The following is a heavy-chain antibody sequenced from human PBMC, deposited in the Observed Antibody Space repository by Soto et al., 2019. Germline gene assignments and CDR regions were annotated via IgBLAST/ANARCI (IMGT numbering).Heavy chain of an antibody. CDR3: AKDSNFWSGYYSGYYYMDV. CDR2: ISYDGSNK. CDR1: GFTFSSYG. J-gene: IGHJ6*03. D-gene: IGHD3-3*01. V-gene: IGHV3-30*18. Sequence: GGSLRLSCAASGFTFSSYGMHWVRQAPGKGLEWVAVISYDGSNKYYADSVKGRFTISRDNSKNTPYLQMNSLRAEDTAVYYCAKDSNFWSGYYSGYYYMDVWGKGTTVTVSS.